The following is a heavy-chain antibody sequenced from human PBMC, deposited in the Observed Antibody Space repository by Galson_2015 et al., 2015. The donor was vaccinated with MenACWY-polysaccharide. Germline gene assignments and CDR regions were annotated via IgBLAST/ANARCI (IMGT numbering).Heavy chain of an antibody. CDR2: MNPNSGNT. D-gene: IGHD2-21*01. J-gene: IGHJ4*02. CDR3: ARIIARKYTFADS. V-gene: IGHV1-8*01. Sequence: SVKVSCKASGYKFTSYDINWVRQATGQGLQWMGWMNPNSGNTGYAQKFQGRVTMTSSSAMTTAYMELSSLRSEDTAVYYCARIIARKYTFADSWGLGTLVSVSS. CDR1: GYKFTSYD.